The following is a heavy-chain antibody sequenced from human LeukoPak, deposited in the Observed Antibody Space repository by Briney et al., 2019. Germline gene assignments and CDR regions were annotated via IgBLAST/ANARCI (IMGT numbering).Heavy chain of an antibody. CDR2: INAGNGNT. CDR3: ARDGLYCSGGSCQNWFDP. V-gene: IGHV1-3*01. Sequence: GASVKVSCKASGYTFTSYAMHWVRQAPGQRLEWMRRINAGNGNTKYSQKSQGRVTITRDTSASTAYMELSSLTSEDTAVYYCARDGLYCSGGSCQNWFDPWGQGTLVTVSS. D-gene: IGHD2-15*01. J-gene: IGHJ5*02. CDR1: GYTFTSYA.